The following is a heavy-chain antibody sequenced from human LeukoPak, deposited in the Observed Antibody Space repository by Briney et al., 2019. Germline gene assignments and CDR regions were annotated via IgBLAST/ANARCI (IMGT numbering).Heavy chain of an antibody. J-gene: IGHJ4*02. CDR3: ARASLYCSSTSCYTNY. V-gene: IGHV4-59*01. D-gene: IGHD2-2*02. CDR2: IYYSGST. CDR1: DGSISSYF. Sequence: PSETLSLTCTVADGSISSYFWSWIRQPPGKGLEWIGHIYYSGSTNYNPSLKSRVTISVDTSKNQFSLQLRSVTAADTAVYYCARASLYCSSTSCYTNYWGQGTLVIVSS.